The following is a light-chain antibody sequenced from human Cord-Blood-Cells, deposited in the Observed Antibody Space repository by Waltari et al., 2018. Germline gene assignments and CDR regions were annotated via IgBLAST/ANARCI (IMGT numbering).Light chain of an antibody. V-gene: IGLV2-23*01. CDR2: EGS. CDR3: CSYAGSSTWV. Sequence: QSALTQPASVSGSPGQSITIPCPDTSSDVGGHHLVPWYQQHPRKAPKLMIYEGSKRPAGVSNRFSGSKSGNTASLTISGLQAEDEADYYCCSYAGSSTWVFGGGTKLTVL. CDR1: SSDVGGHHL. J-gene: IGLJ3*02.